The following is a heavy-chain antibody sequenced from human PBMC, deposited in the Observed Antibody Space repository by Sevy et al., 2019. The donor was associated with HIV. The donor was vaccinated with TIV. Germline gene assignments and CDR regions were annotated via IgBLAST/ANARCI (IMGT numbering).Heavy chain of an antibody. CDR3: TGSPPVRSGDDSLNWFDP. CDR2: IYYTGST. Sequence: SETLSLTCTVSGGSISAYYWSWIRQPPGKALEYIGFIYYTGSTYYNPSLKNRVTISVDTSKNQFSLNLSSMTAADTAVYYCTGSPPVRSGDDSLNWFDPWGQGTVVTVSS. V-gene: IGHV4-59*01. CDR1: GGSISAYY. D-gene: IGHD5-12*01. J-gene: IGHJ5*02.